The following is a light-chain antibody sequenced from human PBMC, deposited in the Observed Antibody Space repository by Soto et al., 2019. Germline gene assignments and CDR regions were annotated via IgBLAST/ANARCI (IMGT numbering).Light chain of an antibody. Sequence: QSVLTQPASVSGSPGQSVTISCTGSSSDAGTYDLVSWYQQHPGKAPKILIYEGTKRPSGVSNRFSGSKSGNTASLTISGLQAEDEADYFCCSYAGFSTLVFGGGTKVTVL. CDR3: CSYAGFSTLV. V-gene: IGLV2-23*01. J-gene: IGLJ3*02. CDR2: EGT. CDR1: SSDAGTYDL.